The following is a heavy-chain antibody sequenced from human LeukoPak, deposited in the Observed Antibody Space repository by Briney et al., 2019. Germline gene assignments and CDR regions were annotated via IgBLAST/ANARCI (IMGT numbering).Heavy chain of an antibody. V-gene: IGHV3-30*02. J-gene: IGHJ3*02. CDR2: IRYDGSNK. Sequence: PGGSLRLSCAASGFTFSSYGMHWVRQAPGKGLEWVAFIRYDGSNKYYADSVKGRFTISRDNAKNSLYLQMNSLRAEDTAVYYCAREGNWNYPHDAFDIWGQGTMVTVSS. CDR3: AREGNWNYPHDAFDI. CDR1: GFTFSSYG. D-gene: IGHD1-7*01.